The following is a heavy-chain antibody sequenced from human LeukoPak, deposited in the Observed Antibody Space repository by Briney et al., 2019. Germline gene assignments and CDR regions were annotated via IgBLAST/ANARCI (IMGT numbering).Heavy chain of an antibody. J-gene: IGHJ4*02. CDR2: ISSSDGTI. D-gene: IGHD3-22*01. V-gene: IGHV3-11*01. CDR3: ARVTYYFDTSGYYPGYYFDY. CDR1: GFTFSDYY. Sequence: GGSLRLSRAASGFTFSDYYMTWIRQAPGKGLEWVSYISSSDGTIYYADSVKGRFTISRDNAKNSLYLQMTSLTAEDTAVYYCARVTYYFDTSGYYPGYYFDYWGQGTLVTVSS.